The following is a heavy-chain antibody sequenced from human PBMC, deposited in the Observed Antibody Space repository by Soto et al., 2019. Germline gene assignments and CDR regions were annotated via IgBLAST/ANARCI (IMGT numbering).Heavy chain of an antibody. CDR2: INHSGRV. CDR1: GGSFSGHS. V-gene: IGHV4-34*01. Sequence: QVQLQQWGAGLLKPSETLSLTCAVYGGSFSGHSWTWTRQSPGKGREWIGDINHSGRVNYSPSLKSRVTISLDTSKNQFSLTLSAVTAADTAMYYCSTRAYDTNGYYRFDPWGQGTLVTVSS. J-gene: IGHJ5*01. D-gene: IGHD3-22*01. CDR3: STRAYDTNGYYRFDP.